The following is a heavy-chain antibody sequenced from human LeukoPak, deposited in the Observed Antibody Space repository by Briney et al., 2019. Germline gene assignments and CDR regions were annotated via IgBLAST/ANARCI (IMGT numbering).Heavy chain of an antibody. J-gene: IGHJ4*02. CDR2: ISYDRSNK. CDR1: GFTFSSYG. V-gene: IGHV3-30*18. CDR3: AKEDIGGWSGIDY. D-gene: IGHD6-19*01. Sequence: PGGSLRLSCAASGFTFSSYGIHWVRQAPGKGLEWVALISYDRSNKYYADSVKGRFTISRDNSKNTMYLLMNSLRAEDTAVYYCAKEDIGGWSGIDYWGQGTLVTVSS.